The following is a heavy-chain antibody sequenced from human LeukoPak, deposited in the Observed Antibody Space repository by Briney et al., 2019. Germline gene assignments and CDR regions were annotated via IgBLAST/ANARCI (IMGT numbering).Heavy chain of an antibody. Sequence: GASVKVSCKASGGTFSSYAISWVRQAPGQGLEWMGRIIPILGIANYAQKFQGRVTITADKSTSTAYMELSSLRSEDTAVYYCARGEIVVVPAAQAHGMDVWGQGTTVTVSS. J-gene: IGHJ6*02. V-gene: IGHV1-69*04. CDR3: ARGEIVVVPAAQAHGMDV. CDR1: GGTFSSYA. D-gene: IGHD2-2*01. CDR2: IIPILGIA.